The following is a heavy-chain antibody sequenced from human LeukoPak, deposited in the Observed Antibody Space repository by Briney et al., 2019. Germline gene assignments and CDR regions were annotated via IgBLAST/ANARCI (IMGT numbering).Heavy chain of an antibody. Sequence: SETLSLTCTVSGGSISSGNYYWSWIRRPAGQGLEWIGRIYTTGSTKYNPSLKSRVTISVDTSKNQFSLNLSSVTAADTAVYYCARSDGYGLVGIWGQGTMVTVSS. J-gene: IGHJ3*02. CDR2: IYTTGST. CDR1: GGSISSGNYY. D-gene: IGHD5-18*01. V-gene: IGHV4-61*02. CDR3: ARSDGYGLVGI.